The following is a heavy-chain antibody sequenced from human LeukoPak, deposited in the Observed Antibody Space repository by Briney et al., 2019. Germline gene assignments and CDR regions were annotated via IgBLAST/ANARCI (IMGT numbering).Heavy chain of an antibody. V-gene: IGHV3-21*01. Sequence: GGSLRLSCAASGFTFSSYSMNWVRQAPGKGLEWVSSISSSSSYIYYADSVKGRFTISRDNAKNSLYLQINSLRAEDTAVYYCALIIGNNGLFDYWGQGTLVTVSS. J-gene: IGHJ4*02. CDR1: GFTFSSYS. D-gene: IGHD2-8*01. CDR3: ALIIGNNGLFDY. CDR2: ISSSSSYI.